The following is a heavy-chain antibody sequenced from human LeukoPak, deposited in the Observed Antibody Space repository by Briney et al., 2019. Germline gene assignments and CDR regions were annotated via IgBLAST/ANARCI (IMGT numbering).Heavy chain of an antibody. J-gene: IGHJ6*02. CDR2: IKQDGSEK. CDR3: ARGKRTLYYYGMDV. V-gene: IGHV3-7*01. CDR1: GFTFSSYW. Sequence: GGSLRLSCAASGFTFSSYWMSWVRQAPGKGLEWVANIKQDGSEKYYVDSVKGRFTISRDNAKNSLYLQMNSLRAEDTAVYYCARGKRTLYYYGMDVWGQGTTVTVSS.